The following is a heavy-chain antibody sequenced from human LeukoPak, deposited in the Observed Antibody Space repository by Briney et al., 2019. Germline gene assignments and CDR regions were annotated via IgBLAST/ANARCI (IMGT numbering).Heavy chain of an antibody. J-gene: IGHJ4*02. CDR2: ISGSGGST. V-gene: IGHV3-23*01. D-gene: IGHD5-12*01. CDR1: GFTFSSYA. Sequence: PGGSLRLSCAASGFTFSSYAMSWVRQAPGKGLEWVSAISGSGGSTYYADSVKGRFTISRDNSKNSLYLQMNSLRAEDTAVYYCATHRGYSGCGTIDYWGQGTLVTVSS. CDR3: ATHRGYSGCGTIDY.